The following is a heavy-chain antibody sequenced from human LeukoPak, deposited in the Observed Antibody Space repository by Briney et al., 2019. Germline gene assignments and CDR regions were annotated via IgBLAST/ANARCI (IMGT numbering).Heavy chain of an antibody. J-gene: IGHJ4*02. CDR2: IYYSGST. CDR3: AKRTPLDSWIQLWSTPKYYFDY. Sequence: SSETLSLTCTVSGGSISSSSYYWGWIRQPPGKGLEWIGSIYYSGSTYYNPSLKSRVTISVDTSKNQFSLKLSSVTAADTAVYYCAKRTPLDSWIQLWSTPKYYFDYWGQGTLVTVSS. D-gene: IGHD5-18*01. CDR1: GGSISSSSYY. V-gene: IGHV4-39*01.